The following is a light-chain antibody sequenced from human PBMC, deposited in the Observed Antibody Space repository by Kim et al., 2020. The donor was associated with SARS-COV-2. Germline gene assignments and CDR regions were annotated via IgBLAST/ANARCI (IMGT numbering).Light chain of an antibody. Sequence: SYELTQPPSVSVAPGKTARITCGGNNIGSKSVHWYQQKPGQAPVLVIYYDSDRHSGIPERFSGSNSGNTATLTISRVEAGDEADYYCQVWDSSSDHLVFGGGAQLTVL. CDR2: YDS. J-gene: IGLJ2*01. CDR3: QVWDSSSDHLV. CDR1: NIGSKS. V-gene: IGLV3-21*04.